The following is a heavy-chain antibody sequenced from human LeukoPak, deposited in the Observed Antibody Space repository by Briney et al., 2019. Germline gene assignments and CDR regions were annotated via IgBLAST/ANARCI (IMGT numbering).Heavy chain of an antibody. CDR3: ARASPLQVVVPEFDP. CDR1: GYTFTGYY. J-gene: IGHJ5*02. CDR2: INPNSGGT. D-gene: IGHD2-2*01. Sequence: ASVKVSCKASGYTFTGYYMHWVRQAPGQGLEWMGWINPNSGGTTYAQKFQGRVTMTRDTSISTAYMELSRLRSDDTAVYYCARASPLQVVVPEFDPWGQGTLVTVSS. V-gene: IGHV1-2*02.